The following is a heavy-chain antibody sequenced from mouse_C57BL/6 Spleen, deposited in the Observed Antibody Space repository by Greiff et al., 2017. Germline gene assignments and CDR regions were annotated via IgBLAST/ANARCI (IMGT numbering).Heavy chain of an antibody. Sequence: QVQLQQSGAELVRPGASVTLSCKASGYTFTDYEMHWVKQTPVHGLEWIGAIDPETGGTAYNQKFKGMAILTSDKSSSTAYMELRSLTSEDSAVAYCTRMDYGMYYWGQGTSVTVSS. J-gene: IGHJ4*01. CDR3: TRMDYGMYY. CDR2: IDPETGGT. CDR1: GYTFTDYE. V-gene: IGHV1-15*01.